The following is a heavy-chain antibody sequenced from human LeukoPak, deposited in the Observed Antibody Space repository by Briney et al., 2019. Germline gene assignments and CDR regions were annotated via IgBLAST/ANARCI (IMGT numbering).Heavy chain of an antibody. D-gene: IGHD1-26*01. CDR1: GGSISSYY. V-gene: IGHV4-4*07. Sequence: SETLSLTCTVSGGSISSYYWSWIRQPAGKGLEWIGRIYTSGSTNYNPSLKSRVTMSVDTSKNQFSLELSSVTAADTAVYYCASVGYSGSTTGIDPWGQGTLVTVSS. CDR2: IYTSGST. J-gene: IGHJ5*02. CDR3: ASVGYSGSTTGIDP.